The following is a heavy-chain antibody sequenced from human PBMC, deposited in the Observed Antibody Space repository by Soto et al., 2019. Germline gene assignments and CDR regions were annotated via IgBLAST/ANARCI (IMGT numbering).Heavy chain of an antibody. Sequence: RASVKVSCKASGGTFSSYTISWVRQAPGQGLEWMGGIIPIFGTANYAQKFQGRVTITADESTSTAYMELSSLRSEDTAVYYCASRGYSYGVNWFDPWGQGTLVTVSS. J-gene: IGHJ5*02. V-gene: IGHV1-69*13. CDR1: GGTFSSYT. CDR2: IIPIFGTA. CDR3: ASRGYSYGVNWFDP. D-gene: IGHD5-18*01.